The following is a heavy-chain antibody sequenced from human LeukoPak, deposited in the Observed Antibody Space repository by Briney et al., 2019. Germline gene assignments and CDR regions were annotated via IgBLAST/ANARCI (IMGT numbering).Heavy chain of an antibody. CDR1: GFTFSSYG. J-gene: IGHJ4*02. D-gene: IGHD6-13*01. CDR2: IWYDGSNK. CDR3: AREGAEQQLVLFDY. Sequence: GGSLRLSCAASGFTFSSYGMHWVRQAPGKGLEWVAVIWYDGSNKYYADSVKGRFTISRDNSKNTLYLQMNSLRAEDTAVYYCAREGAEQQLVLFDYWGQGTLVTVSS. V-gene: IGHV3-33*01.